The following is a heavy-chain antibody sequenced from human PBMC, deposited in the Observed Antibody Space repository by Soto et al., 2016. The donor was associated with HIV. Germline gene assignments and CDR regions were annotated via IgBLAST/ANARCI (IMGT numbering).Heavy chain of an antibody. CDR2: IIPILGIT. D-gene: IGHD2-2*01. CDR3: ARDDYANTWSPRDAYFYYMDV. J-gene: IGHJ6*03. CDR1: GYTFTSYY. V-gene: IGHV1-69*10. Sequence: QVQLVQSGAEVKKPGASVKVSCKASGYTFTSYYVHWVRQAPGQGLEWMGGIIPILGITDYAQKFQGRVTISADKSTNTAYMDLSSLRSEDTAVYYCARDDYANTWSPRDAYFYYMDVWGEGTPVTVSS.